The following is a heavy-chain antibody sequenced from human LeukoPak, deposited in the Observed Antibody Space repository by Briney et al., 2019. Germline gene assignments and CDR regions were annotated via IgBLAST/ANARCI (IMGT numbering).Heavy chain of an antibody. D-gene: IGHD3-22*01. V-gene: IGHV1-2*01. J-gene: IGHJ4*02. CDR1: GYTFTGYY. CDR2: INPNSGGT. Sequence: SXXVSCKASGYTFTGYYMHWVGQAPGQGLEWMGRINPNSGGTNYAQKVQGRVTITRDTDNRTDYMEMSRLRDDDTDGYYCARDSRPYYYDSSGSMVLDYWGQGTLVTVSS. CDR3: ARDSRPYYYDSSGSMVLDY.